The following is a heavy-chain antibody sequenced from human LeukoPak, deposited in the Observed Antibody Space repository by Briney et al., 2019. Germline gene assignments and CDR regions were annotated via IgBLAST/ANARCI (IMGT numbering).Heavy chain of an antibody. J-gene: IGHJ4*02. CDR2: IYYSGST. Sequence: PSETLSLTCTVSGGSISSYYWSWIRQPPGKGLEWIGYIYYSGSTNYNPSLKSRVTISVDTSKNQFSLKLSSVAAADTAVYYCARVAYSSGWPYFDYWGQGTLVTVSS. CDR3: ARVAYSSGWPYFDY. CDR1: GGSISSYY. V-gene: IGHV4-59*01. D-gene: IGHD6-19*01.